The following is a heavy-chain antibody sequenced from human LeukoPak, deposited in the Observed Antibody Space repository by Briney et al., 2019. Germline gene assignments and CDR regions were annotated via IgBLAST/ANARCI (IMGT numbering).Heavy chain of an antibody. Sequence: ASVKVSCKAPGYTFTGYYMHWVRQAPGQGLERMGWINPNSGGTNYAQKFQGWVTMTRDTSISTAYMELSRLRSDDTAVYYCARDAPSEYCSSTSCYGDAFDIGGQGTRVTV. J-gene: IGHJ3*02. V-gene: IGHV1-2*04. CDR2: INPNSGGT. CDR1: GYTFTGYY. D-gene: IGHD2-2*01. CDR3: ARDAPSEYCSSTSCYGDAFDI.